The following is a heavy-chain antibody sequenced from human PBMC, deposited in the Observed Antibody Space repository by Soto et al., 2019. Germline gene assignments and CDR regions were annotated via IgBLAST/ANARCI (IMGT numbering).Heavy chain of an antibody. V-gene: IGHV3-74*01. J-gene: IGHJ4*02. Sequence: EVQLVESGGGLVQPGGSLRLSCAASGFTLSSYWMNWVRQAPGKGLVWISRINIDGSSTSYADSVKGRFTISRDNAKNTLYLQVNSLRAEDTAVYYCARSRDGDNFVGDCWGQGTLVTVSS. CDR1: GFTLSSYW. CDR2: INIDGSST. CDR3: ARSRDGDNFVGDC. D-gene: IGHD1-26*01.